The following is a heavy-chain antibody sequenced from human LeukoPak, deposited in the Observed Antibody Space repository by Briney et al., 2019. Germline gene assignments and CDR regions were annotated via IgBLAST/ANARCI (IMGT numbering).Heavy chain of an antibody. Sequence: GGSLRLSCAASGFTFSTYSMNWVRQAPGMGQEWVSSISGSTAYIYYADSVKGRFTISRDDTKNSLYLQMNSLRAEDTAIYYCATFQGAHYWGQGTLVTVSS. CDR3: ATFQGAHY. D-gene: IGHD4/OR15-4a*01. CDR1: GFTFSTYS. J-gene: IGHJ4*02. CDR2: ISGSTAYI. V-gene: IGHV3-21*01.